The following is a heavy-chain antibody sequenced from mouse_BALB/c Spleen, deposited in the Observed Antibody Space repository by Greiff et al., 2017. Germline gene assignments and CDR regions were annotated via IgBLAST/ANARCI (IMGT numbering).Heavy chain of an antibody. CDR1: GYTFTSYW. CDR2: IYPGSGST. J-gene: IGHJ3*01. V-gene: IGHV1S22*01. Sequence: LQQPGSELVRPGASVKLSCKASGYTFTSYWMHWVKQRPGQGLEWIGNIYPGSGSTNYDEKFKSKATLTVDTSSSTAYMQLSSLTSEDSAVYYCTREGGAYWGQGTLVTVSA. CDR3: TREGGAY.